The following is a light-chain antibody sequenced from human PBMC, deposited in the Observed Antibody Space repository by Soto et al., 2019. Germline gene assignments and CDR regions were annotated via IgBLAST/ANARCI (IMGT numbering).Light chain of an antibody. J-gene: IGLJ1*01. CDR3: SSYTSSSTLYV. CDR2: EVS. V-gene: IGLV2-14*01. Sequence: QSALTQPASVSASPGPSITISCAGTSSDIGGYNYVSWYQQHPGKAPKVMIYEVSNRPSGVSNRFSGSKSGNTASLTISGLQAEDEADYYCSSYTSSSTLYVFGSGTKVTVL. CDR1: SSDIGGYNY.